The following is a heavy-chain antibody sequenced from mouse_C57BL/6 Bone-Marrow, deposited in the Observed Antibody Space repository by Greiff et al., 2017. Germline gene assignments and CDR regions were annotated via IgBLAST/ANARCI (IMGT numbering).Heavy chain of an antibody. CDR3: ARGDSNCDWYFDV. V-gene: IGHV1-50*01. D-gene: IGHD2-5*01. CDR2: IDPSDSYT. CDR1: GYTFTSYW. Sequence: QVQLQQSGAELVKPGASVKLSCKASGYTFTSYWMQWVKQRPGQGLEWIGEIDPSDSYTNYNQKFKGKATLTVDTSSSTAYMQLSSLTSEDSAVYYCARGDSNCDWYFDVWGTGTTVTVSS. J-gene: IGHJ1*03.